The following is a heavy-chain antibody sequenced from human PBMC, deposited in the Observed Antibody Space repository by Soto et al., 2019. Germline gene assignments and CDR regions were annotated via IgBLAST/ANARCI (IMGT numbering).Heavy chain of an antibody. CDR3: AKETGWFGEGQPDLILS. D-gene: IGHD3-10*01. CDR2: ISGSGGST. Sequence: EVQLLESGGGLVQPGGSLRLSCAASGFTFSSYAMSWVRQAPGKGLEWVSAISGSGGSTYYADSVKGRFTISRDNSKNTLYLQMNSLRAEDTAVYYCAKETGWFGEGQPDLILSWGQGTLVTVSS. CDR1: GFTFSSYA. J-gene: IGHJ5*02. V-gene: IGHV3-23*01.